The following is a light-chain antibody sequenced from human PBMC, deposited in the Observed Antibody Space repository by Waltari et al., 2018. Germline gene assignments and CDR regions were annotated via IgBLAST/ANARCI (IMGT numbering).Light chain of an antibody. CDR1: PSIGSL. Sequence: DIQMTQSPSTLSASVGDRVTITCRARPSIGSLLAWYQQKPGKAPKLLIYDASSLESGGPSRFSGSGSGTEFTLTINSLQPDDFATYSCQQYYSYFTFGGGAKVEIK. CDR2: DAS. J-gene: IGKJ4*01. V-gene: IGKV1-5*01. CDR3: QQYYSYFT.